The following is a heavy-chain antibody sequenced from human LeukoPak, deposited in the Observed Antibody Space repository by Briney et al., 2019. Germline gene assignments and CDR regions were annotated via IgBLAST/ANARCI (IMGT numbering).Heavy chain of an antibody. Sequence: SETLSLTCTVSGDSISNFYWNWIRQSPGKGLEWIGNIHYSGSSVYNPSLKSRGTISIDTSRKQFFLKLNSVTAADTAVYFCARLRGALVAFDIWGQGTMVTVSS. J-gene: IGHJ3*02. CDR1: GDSISNFY. V-gene: IGHV4-59*08. D-gene: IGHD1-26*01. CDR3: ARLRGALVAFDI. CDR2: IHYSGSS.